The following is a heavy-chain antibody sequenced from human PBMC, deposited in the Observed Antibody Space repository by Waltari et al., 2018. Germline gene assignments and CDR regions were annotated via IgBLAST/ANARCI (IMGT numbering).Heavy chain of an antibody. J-gene: IGHJ4*01. CDR2: VNPNSGGT. CDR1: GYGFSTYY. Sequence: QVQLVQSGPEVQKPGASVQVSCKTSGYGFSTYYIHRVRQAPGQGLEWMGWVNPNSGGTNYAQKFQGRVTMTRDTSITTVYMELSRLRSDDTAILYCARQYFYGSRGDEYYFDSWGQGTLLTVSS. CDR3: ARQYFYGSRGDEYYFDS. D-gene: IGHD3-10*01. V-gene: IGHV1-2*02.